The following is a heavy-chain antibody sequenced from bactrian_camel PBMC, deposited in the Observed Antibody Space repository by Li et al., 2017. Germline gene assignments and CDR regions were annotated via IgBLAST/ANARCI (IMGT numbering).Heavy chain of an antibody. V-gene: IGHV3S26*01. CDR2: IDSYGNT. D-gene: IGHD1*01. Sequence: HVQLVESGGGSVQAGGSLRLSCAASGYSFSNYCTAWFRQAPGKEREGVASIDSYGNTIYADSVKGRFTISKDNAKNTLSLQMTSLKPEDTAMYYCAAALSCSEGLMPAWRYKYWGQGTQVTVS. CDR1: GYSFSNYC. CDR3: AAALSCSEGLMPAWRYKY. J-gene: IGHJ4*01.